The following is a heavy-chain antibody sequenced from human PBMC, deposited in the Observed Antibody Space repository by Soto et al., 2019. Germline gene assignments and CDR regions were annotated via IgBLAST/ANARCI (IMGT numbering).Heavy chain of an antibody. CDR2: ISYDGTDN. CDR1: GFPFNSDV. D-gene: IGHD6-6*01. V-gene: IGHV3-30*14. Sequence: LRPSCADSGFPFNSDVMHWFRGARLNVLEWVAAISYDGTDNYYADSVKGRFTISRDNSKNTVFLQMNSLRAEDTAVYFCARIGVVAGLPQNFDLWGRGTLVTVSS. J-gene: IGHJ2*01. CDR3: ARIGVVAGLPQNFDL.